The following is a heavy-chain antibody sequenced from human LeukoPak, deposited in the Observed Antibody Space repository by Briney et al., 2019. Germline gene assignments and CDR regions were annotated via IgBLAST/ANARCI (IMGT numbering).Heavy chain of an antibody. CDR1: GFTVSSNY. D-gene: IGHD2-15*01. CDR3: ASGSGGSCCGFGACDI. J-gene: IGHJ3*02. CDR2: IYSGGST. V-gene: IGHV3-53*01. Sequence: GGSLRLSCAASGFTVSSNYMSWVRQAPGKGLEWVSVIYSGGSTYYADSVKGRFTISRDNSKNTLYLQMNSLRAEDTAVYYCASGSGGSCCGFGACDICVQGTMVTVS.